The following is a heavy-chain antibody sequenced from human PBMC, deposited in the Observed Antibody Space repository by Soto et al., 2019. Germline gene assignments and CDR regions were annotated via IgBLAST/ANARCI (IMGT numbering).Heavy chain of an antibody. V-gene: IGHV4-31*03. D-gene: IGHD3-10*01. CDR2: IYYSGST. Sequence: LSLTCTVSGGSISSGGYYWSWIRQHPGKGLEWIGYIYYSGSTYYNPSLKSRVTISVDTSKNQFSLKLSSVTAADTAVYFCARTGRDYYGSGSIYDYWGQGTLVTVSS. CDR3: ARTGRDYYGSGSIYDY. CDR1: GGSISSGGYY. J-gene: IGHJ4*02.